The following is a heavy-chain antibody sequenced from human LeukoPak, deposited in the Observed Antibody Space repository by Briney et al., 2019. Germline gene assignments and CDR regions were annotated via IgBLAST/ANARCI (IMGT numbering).Heavy chain of an antibody. D-gene: IGHD6-19*01. Sequence: PGGSLRLSCAASGFTVSGNYMSWVRQAPGKGLEWVSSISSSSSYIYYADSVKGRFTISRDNAKNSLYLQMNSLRAEDTAVYYCARPDSSGWYGPEYYWGQGTLVTVSS. CDR2: ISSSSSYI. CDR1: GFTVSGNY. J-gene: IGHJ4*02. V-gene: IGHV3-21*01. CDR3: ARPDSSGWYGPEYY.